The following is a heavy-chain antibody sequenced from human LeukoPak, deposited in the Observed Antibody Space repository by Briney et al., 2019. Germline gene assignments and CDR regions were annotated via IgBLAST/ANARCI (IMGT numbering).Heavy chain of an antibody. V-gene: IGHV3-30-3*01. J-gene: IGHJ6*02. D-gene: IGHD2-21*01. CDR2: ISYDGNNN. CDR1: GFTFSSFA. CDR3: AREQLYSGYYGLGV. Sequence: GGSLRLSCAASGFTFSSFAMHWVRQAPGKGLEWVAVISYDGNNNYYADSVRGRFTISRDNSKNTMNLQVNSLRPEDTAVYYCAREQLYSGYYGLGVWGQGTTLTVSS.